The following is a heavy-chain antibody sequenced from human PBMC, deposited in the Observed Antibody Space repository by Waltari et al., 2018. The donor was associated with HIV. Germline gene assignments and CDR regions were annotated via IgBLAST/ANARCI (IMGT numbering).Heavy chain of an antibody. Sequence: EVQLVESGGGLVQPGGSLRLSCAASGFTFSSYSMNWVRQAPEKWLERISYISSSSSTIYSADSLKVRFTISRDNAKNSLYLQMNSLRAEDTAVYYCARSKYSISSGFDLWGRGTLVTVSS. CDR3: ARSKYSISSGFDL. V-gene: IGHV3-48*01. J-gene: IGHJ2*01. CDR2: ISSSSSTI. D-gene: IGHD6-6*01. CDR1: GFTFSSYS.